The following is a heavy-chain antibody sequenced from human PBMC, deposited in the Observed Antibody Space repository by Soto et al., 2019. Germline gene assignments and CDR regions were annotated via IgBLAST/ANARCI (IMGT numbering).Heavy chain of an antibody. J-gene: IGHJ4*02. CDR1: GFTFSNYI. D-gene: IGHD6-19*01. CDR3: AEERWLRAY. Sequence: EVQLVESGGGLVKPGGSLRLSCAASGFTFSNYIMTWVRQAPGHGLEWVSSISSSSSYIFYADSVKGRFTIFRDNAKNSLYLQMNSLRAEDTAVYYCAEERWLRAYWGQGTLVTVSS. V-gene: IGHV3-21*01. CDR2: ISSSSSYI.